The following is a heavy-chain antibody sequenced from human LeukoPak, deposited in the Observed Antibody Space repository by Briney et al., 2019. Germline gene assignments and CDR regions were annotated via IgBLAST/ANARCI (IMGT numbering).Heavy chain of an antibody. Sequence: GGSLRLSCAASGFTFSDYWMHWVRQAPGKGLEWVANIKQDGSEKYYVDSVKGRFTISRDNAKNALFLQMNSLRTEDTAVYYCARRYFDYWGQGTLVTVSS. J-gene: IGHJ4*02. V-gene: IGHV3-7*03. CDR2: IKQDGSEK. CDR3: ARRYFDY. CDR1: GFTFSDYW.